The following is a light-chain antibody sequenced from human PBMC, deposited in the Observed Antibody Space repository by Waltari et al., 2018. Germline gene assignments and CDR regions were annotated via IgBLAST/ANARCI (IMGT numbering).Light chain of an antibody. CDR2: GAS. Sequence: DIVMTQSPDSLAVSLGEGATINCKSSLNLHTSDKEKHLAWYQKKPGQPPRLLIFGASTRESGVPDRFSGSGSGADFSLTISGLQAEDVAVYYCEQYYTTPFTFGQGTKVEIK. CDR1: LNLHTSDKEKH. J-gene: IGKJ2*01. V-gene: IGKV4-1*01. CDR3: EQYYTTPFT.